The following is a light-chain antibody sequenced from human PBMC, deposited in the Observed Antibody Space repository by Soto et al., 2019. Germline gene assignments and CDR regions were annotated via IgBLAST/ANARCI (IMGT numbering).Light chain of an antibody. V-gene: IGKV3-15*01. J-gene: IGKJ1*01. CDR2: GAS. Sequence: EIVLTQSPGTLSLSPGERATLSCRASQSVRSSYLAWYQQKPGQAPRLLIYGASIRATGIPARFSGSGSGTEFTLTISSLQSEDFAVYYCQQYNNWPQTFGQGTKVEIK. CDR3: QQYNNWPQT. CDR1: QSVRSSY.